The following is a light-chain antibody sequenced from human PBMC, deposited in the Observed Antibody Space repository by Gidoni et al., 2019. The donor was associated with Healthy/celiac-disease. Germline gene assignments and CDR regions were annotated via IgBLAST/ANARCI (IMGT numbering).Light chain of an antibody. CDR1: QSVSSY. Sequence: IVLTQSPATLSLSPGERATLSCRASQSVSSYLAWYQQKPGQAPRLLIYDASNRATGIPARFSGGGSGTDFTLTISSLGPEDFAVYYCQQRFTFGPGTKVDIK. CDR3: QQRFT. J-gene: IGKJ3*01. V-gene: IGKV3-11*01. CDR2: DAS.